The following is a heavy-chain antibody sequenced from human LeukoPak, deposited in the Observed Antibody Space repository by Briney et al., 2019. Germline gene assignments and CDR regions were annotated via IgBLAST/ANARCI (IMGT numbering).Heavy chain of an antibody. Sequence: GGSLRLSCAASGFTFSSYSMNWVRQAPGKGLEWVSYISSSSSTIYYADSVKGRFTISRDNAKNSLYLQMNSLRAEDTAVYYCARVWAAAGPRWGQGTLVTVSS. CDR3: ARVWAAAGPR. V-gene: IGHV3-48*04. CDR2: ISSSSSTI. J-gene: IGHJ4*02. CDR1: GFTFSSYS. D-gene: IGHD6-13*01.